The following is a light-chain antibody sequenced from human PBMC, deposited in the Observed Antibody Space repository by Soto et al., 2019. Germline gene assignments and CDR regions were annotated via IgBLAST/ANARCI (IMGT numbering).Light chain of an antibody. J-gene: IGKJ5*01. CDR2: GAS. V-gene: IGKV3-15*01. CDR3: RQYNNWPPFT. Sequence: EIVMTQSPATLSVSPGERATLSCRASQSVSSKLAWSQQKPGQAPRLLIYGASIRATGIPARFSGSGSGTEFTLTISSLQSEDFAVYYCRQYNNWPPFTFGQGTRLEIK. CDR1: QSVSSK.